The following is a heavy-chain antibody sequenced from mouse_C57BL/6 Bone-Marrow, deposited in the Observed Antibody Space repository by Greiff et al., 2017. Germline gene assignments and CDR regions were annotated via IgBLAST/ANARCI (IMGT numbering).Heavy chain of an antibody. CDR1: GYTFTSYW. V-gene: IGHV1-55*01. CDR3: ARSGPLGRSCDY. J-gene: IGHJ2*01. CDR2: IYPTSGRT. D-gene: IGHD4-1*01. Sequence: QVQLQQPGAELVKPGASVKMSCTASGYTFTSYWITWVKQRPGQGLEWIGDIYPTSGRTNYNEKFKSKAILTVDTSSNTAYMQLSSLTSEDSAVFYCARSGPLGRSCDYWGQGTTLTVSS.